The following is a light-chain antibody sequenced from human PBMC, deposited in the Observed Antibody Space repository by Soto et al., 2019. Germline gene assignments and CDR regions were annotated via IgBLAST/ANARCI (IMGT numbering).Light chain of an antibody. CDR2: GAS. Sequence: EIVLTQSPGTVSLSPGERATLSCRASQSVSSSYLAWYQQKPGQAPRLLIYGASSRATGIPDRFSGSGSGTDFTLTISRLEPEDFAVYYCQQYGSSRWTFGQGTKVEIK. CDR1: QSVSSSY. V-gene: IGKV3-20*01. CDR3: QQYGSSRWT. J-gene: IGKJ1*01.